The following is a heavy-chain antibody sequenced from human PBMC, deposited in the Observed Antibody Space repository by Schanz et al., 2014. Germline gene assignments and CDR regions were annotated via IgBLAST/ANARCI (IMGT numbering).Heavy chain of an antibody. CDR2: ISGSGAST. D-gene: IGHD3-10*01. CDR3: AKYRGYYRVSGSYRELEY. J-gene: IGHJ4*02. CDR1: GFSFSSYA. Sequence: EVHLLESGGGLVEPGGSLRLSCATSGFSFSSYAINWVRQAPGKGLEWVSGISGSGASTYYADSVKGRFTISRDNSNKTVDLQMNSLRPEDTAVYYCAKYRGYYRVSGSYRELEYWGQGTLVTVSS. V-gene: IGHV3-23*01.